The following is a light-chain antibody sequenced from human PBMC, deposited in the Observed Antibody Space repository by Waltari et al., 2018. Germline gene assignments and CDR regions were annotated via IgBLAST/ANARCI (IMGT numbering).Light chain of an antibody. Sequence: SYELTQPSSVSVSPGQMARITCSGDALPLHYIHCYQHKSGQAPVLVMFKNSERPSGIPERISGSSSGTTVTLTITGVQAEDEADYYCQSVDNSFGYVVFGGGTKLTVL. CDR1: ALPLHY. J-gene: IGLJ2*01. CDR3: QSVDNSFGYVV. CDR2: KNS. V-gene: IGLV3-25*03.